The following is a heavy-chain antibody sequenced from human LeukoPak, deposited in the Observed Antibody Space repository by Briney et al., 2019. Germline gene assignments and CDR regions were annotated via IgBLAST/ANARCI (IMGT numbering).Heavy chain of an antibody. D-gene: IGHD2-2*03. J-gene: IGHJ3*02. V-gene: IGHV4-4*07. CDR2: IYSSGST. Sequence: PSETLSLTCSVSGGSINSYYWSWIRQPAGKGLEWIGRIYSSGSTNYNPSLKSRVTMSVDPSKNQFSLKLSSVTAADTAVYYCARYGSTVFDIWGRGTMVTVSS. CDR1: GGSINSYY. CDR3: ARYGSTVFDI.